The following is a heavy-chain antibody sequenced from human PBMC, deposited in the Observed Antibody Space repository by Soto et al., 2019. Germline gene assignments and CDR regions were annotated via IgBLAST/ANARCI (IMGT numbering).Heavy chain of an antibody. Sequence: QLQLQESGPGLVKPSETLSLTCTVSGGSISSSSYYWGWIRQPPGKGLGWIGSIYYSGSTYYNPSLKRRVTISVDTSKNQFSLKRSSVSDSDTAVYYCARHLKFWTTATGHAFDIWGQGTMVTVSS. V-gene: IGHV4-39*01. CDR3: ARHLKFWTTATGHAFDI. CDR1: GGSISSSSYY. CDR2: IYYSGST. J-gene: IGHJ3*02. D-gene: IGHD4-17*01.